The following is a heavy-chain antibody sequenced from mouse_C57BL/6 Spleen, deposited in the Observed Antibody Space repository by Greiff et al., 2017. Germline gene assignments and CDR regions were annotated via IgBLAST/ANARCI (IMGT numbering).Heavy chain of an antibody. CDR2: IYPGDGDT. CDR3: ARYGQPLYFDF. Sequence: QVQLKESGPELVKPGASVKISCKASGYAFSSSWMNWVKQRPGKGLEWIGRIYPGDGDTNYNGKFKGKATLTADKSSSTAYMQLSSLTSEDAAVYFCARYGQPLYFDFWGQGTTLTVSS. J-gene: IGHJ2*01. CDR1: GYAFSSSW. D-gene: IGHD6-1*01. V-gene: IGHV1-82*01.